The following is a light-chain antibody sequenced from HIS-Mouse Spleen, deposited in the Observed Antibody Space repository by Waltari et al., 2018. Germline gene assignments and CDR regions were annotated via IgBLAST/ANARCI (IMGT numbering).Light chain of an antibody. CDR1: KLGRKR. CDR2: DDS. J-gene: IGLJ2*01. V-gene: IGLV3-21*03. CDR3: QVWDSSSDHVV. Sequence: SYVLTLPPPVSVAPGKTARITCGGNKLGRKRVPSYQQKPGQAPVLVVYDDSDRPSGIPERFSGSNSGNTATLTISRVEAGDEADYYCQVWDSSSDHVVFGGGTKLTVL.